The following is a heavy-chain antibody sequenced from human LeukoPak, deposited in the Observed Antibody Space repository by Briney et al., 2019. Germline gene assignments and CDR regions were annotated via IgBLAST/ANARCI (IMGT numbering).Heavy chain of an antibody. V-gene: IGHV3-23*01. Sequence: GGSLRLSCATSGFTFSSYALRWVRQAPGRGLQYVSGISGSGGSTYYADSVKGRFTISRDNSKNTLWLQMTSLRAEDTAVYYCARDDSGYGAGFYWGQGTLVTVSS. CDR1: GFTFSSYA. D-gene: IGHD3-10*01. CDR3: ARDDSGYGAGFY. CDR2: ISGSGGST. J-gene: IGHJ4*02.